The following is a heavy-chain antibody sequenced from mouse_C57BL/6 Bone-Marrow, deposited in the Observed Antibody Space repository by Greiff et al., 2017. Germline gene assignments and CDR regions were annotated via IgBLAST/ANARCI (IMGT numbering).Heavy chain of an antibody. CDR1: GYTFTDYE. D-gene: IGHD2-3*01. Sequence: VQLQQSGAELVRPGASVTLSCKASGYTFTDYEMHWVKQTPVHGLEWIGAIDPETGGTAYNQKFKGKAIRTADKSSSTAYMELRSLTSEDSAVYYCTRSVGWLLWVAYWGQGTLVTVSA. CDR3: TRSVGWLLWVAY. J-gene: IGHJ3*01. V-gene: IGHV1-15*01. CDR2: IDPETGGT.